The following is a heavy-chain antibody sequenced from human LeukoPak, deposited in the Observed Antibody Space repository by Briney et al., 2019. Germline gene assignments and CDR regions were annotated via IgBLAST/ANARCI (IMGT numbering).Heavy chain of an antibody. CDR3: ARGYCSGSSCRKLDY. CDR2: ISSSSSYI. V-gene: IGHV3-21*01. CDR1: GFTFSSYS. J-gene: IGHJ4*02. D-gene: IGHD2-15*01. Sequence: PGGSLRLSCAASGFTFSSYSMNWVRQAPGKGLEWVSSISSSSSYIYYADSVKGRFTISRDNAKNSLYLQMNGLRAEDTAVYYCARGYCSGSSCRKLDYWGQGTLVTVSS.